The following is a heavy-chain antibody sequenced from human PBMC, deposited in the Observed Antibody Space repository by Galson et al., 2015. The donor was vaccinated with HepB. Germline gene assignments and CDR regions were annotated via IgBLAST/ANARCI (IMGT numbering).Heavy chain of an antibody. CDR2: IYLGDSDT. V-gene: IGHV5-51*01. CDR3: ARGSQYCNGQSCRFDS. Sequence: QSGAEVKKPGESLKISCKGSGYSFISFWIAWVRQTPGKGLEWMGIIYLGDSDTRYSPSFQGQVTISVDKSINTAYLQWSSLEASDTTMYYCARGSQYCNGQSCRFDSWGQGSLVTVSS. J-gene: IGHJ4*02. CDR1: GYSFISFW. D-gene: IGHD2-15*01.